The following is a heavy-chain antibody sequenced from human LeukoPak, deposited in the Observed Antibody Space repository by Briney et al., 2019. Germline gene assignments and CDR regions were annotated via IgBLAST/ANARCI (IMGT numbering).Heavy chain of an antibody. CDR2: IKEDGGEK. CDR1: GFTFSSNW. D-gene: IGHD2-15*01. J-gene: IGHJ6*03. Sequence: GGSPRLSCAASGFTFSSNWMSWVRQAPGKGLEWVSNIKEDGGEKNYVDSVKGRFIISRDNAKNSLYLQMNSRRAEDTAVYYCARDFGYCSGGSCYTRMDVWGKGTTVTVSS. CDR3: ARDFGYCSGGSCYTRMDV. V-gene: IGHV3-7*01.